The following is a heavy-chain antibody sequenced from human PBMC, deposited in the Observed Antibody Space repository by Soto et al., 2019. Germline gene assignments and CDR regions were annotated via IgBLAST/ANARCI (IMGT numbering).Heavy chain of an antibody. V-gene: IGHV3-23*01. CDR2: ISGSGGST. J-gene: IGHJ4*02. CDR3: AKDATYYFDSSGYSAPHYFDY. CDR1: GFTFSSYA. Sequence: EVQLLESGGGLVQPGGSLRLSCAASGFTFSSYAMSWVRQAPGKGLEWVSAISGSGGSTCYADSVKGRFTLSRDNSKNTLYLQMNSLRAEDTAVYYCAKDATYYFDSSGYSAPHYFDYWGQGTLVTVSS. D-gene: IGHD3-22*01.